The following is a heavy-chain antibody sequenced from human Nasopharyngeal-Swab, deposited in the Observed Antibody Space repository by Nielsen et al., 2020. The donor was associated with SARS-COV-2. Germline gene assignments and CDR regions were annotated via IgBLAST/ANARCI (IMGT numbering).Heavy chain of an antibody. J-gene: IGHJ4*02. CDR3: TRDPRPYYYDSSGPSG. Sequence: GGSLRLSCTASGFTFGDYAMSWVRQAPGKGLEWVGFIRSKAYGGTTEYAASVKGRFTISRDDSKSIAYLQMNSLKTEDTAVYYCTRDPRPYYYDSSGPSGWGQGTLVTVSS. CDR1: GFTFGDYA. V-gene: IGHV3-49*04. CDR2: IRSKAYGGTT. D-gene: IGHD3-22*01.